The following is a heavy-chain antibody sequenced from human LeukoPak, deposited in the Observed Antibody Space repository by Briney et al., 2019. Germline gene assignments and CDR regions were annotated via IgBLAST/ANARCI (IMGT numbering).Heavy chain of an antibody. CDR1: GFTFSSYA. D-gene: IGHD2-2*01. V-gene: IGHV3-23*01. CDR3: AKDRGRCSSTSCYAG. Sequence: AGGSLRLSCAASGFTFSSYAMSWVRQAPGKGLEWVSAISGSGGSTYYADSVKGRFTISRDNSKNTLYLQMNSLRAEDTAVYYCAKDRGRCSSTSCYAGWGQGTLATVSS. J-gene: IGHJ4*02. CDR2: ISGSGGST.